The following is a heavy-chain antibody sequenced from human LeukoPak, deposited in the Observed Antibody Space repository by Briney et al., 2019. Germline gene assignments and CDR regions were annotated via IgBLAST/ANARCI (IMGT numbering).Heavy chain of an antibody. V-gene: IGHV4-4*07. D-gene: IGHD3-3*01. Sequence: SETLSLTCTISGGSISSHYYSWIRQPAGKGLEWIGRMSISGNTNYNPSLKSRVTISVDKSKNQFSLKLSSVTAADTAVYYCARARYDFWSGLDYYYYMDVWGKGTTVTVSS. J-gene: IGHJ6*03. CDR2: MSISGNT. CDR1: GGSISSHY. CDR3: ARARYDFWSGLDYYYYMDV.